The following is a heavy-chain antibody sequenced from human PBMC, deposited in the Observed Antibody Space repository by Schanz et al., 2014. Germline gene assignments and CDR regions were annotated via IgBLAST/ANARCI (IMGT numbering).Heavy chain of an antibody. V-gene: IGHV3-48*01. CDR3: ARGGSGSHYRLDY. J-gene: IGHJ4*02. Sequence: EVQLVQSGGGLVQPGGSLRLSCAASGFTFSSHSFNWVRQAPGKGLEWISYISGSSRTIYYADSMKGRFTVSRDNAENALYLQMNSLRAEDTGLYFCARGGSGSHYRLDYWGQGTLDTVSS. CDR1: GFTFSSHS. CDR2: ISGSSRTI. D-gene: IGHD1-26*01.